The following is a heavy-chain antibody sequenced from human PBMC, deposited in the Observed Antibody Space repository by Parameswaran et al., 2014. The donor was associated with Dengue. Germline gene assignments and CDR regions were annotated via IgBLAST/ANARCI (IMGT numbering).Heavy chain of an antibody. CDR3: ARPFFGYYAPFEY. D-gene: IGHD3-3*01. J-gene: IGHJ4*02. CDR2: ISSSSSTI. Sequence: GGSLRLSCAASGFTFTGYNMNWVRQAPGKGLEWISYISSSSSTIYYADSVKGRFTISRDNAKNSLYLQMNSLRDEDTAVYYCARPFFGYYAPFEYWGQGTLVTVSS. V-gene: IGHV3-48*02. CDR1: GFTFTGYN.